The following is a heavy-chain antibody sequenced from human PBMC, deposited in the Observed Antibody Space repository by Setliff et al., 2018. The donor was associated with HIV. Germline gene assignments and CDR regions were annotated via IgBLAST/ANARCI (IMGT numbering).Heavy chain of an antibody. V-gene: IGHV3-48*01. J-gene: IGHJ5*02. CDR2: ISSSGSTT. CDR1: GFTLNSFG. D-gene: IGHD1-1*01. CDR3: ARTSTTTGTTLNWFDP. Sequence: GGSLRLSCAASGFTLNSFGMNWVRQAPGKGLECIAYISSSGSTTYYADSVQGRFTISRDIAENSLHLQMNSLRVEDTAVYYCARTSTTTGTTLNWFDPWGQGTQVTVSS.